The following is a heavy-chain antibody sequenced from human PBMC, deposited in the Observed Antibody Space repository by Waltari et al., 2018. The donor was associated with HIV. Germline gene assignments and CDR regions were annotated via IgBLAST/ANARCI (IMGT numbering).Heavy chain of an antibody. CDR2: IYTSGST. D-gene: IGHD5-18*01. CDR3: ARRGIQLWFYAFDI. V-gene: IGHV4-61*02. J-gene: IGHJ3*02. Sequence: QVQLQESGPGLVKPSQTLSLTCTVSGGSIRSGSYYWRWIRQPAGKGLEWIGRIYTSGSTNYNPSLKSRVTISVDTSKNQFSLKLSSVTAADTAVYYCARRGIQLWFYAFDIWGQGTMVTVSS. CDR1: GGSIRSGSYY.